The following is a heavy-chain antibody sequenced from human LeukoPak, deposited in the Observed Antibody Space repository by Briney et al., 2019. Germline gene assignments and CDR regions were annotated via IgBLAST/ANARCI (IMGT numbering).Heavy chain of an antibody. V-gene: IGHV4-59*12. CDR1: GGSISSYY. D-gene: IGHD3-10*01. J-gene: IGHJ4*02. Sequence: PSETLSLTCTVSGGSISSYYWSWIRQPPGKGLEWIGYIYYSGSTNYNPSLKSRVTISVDTSKNQFSLKLSSVTAADTAVYYCASVSGSYYRPPRDYWGQGTLVTVSS. CDR3: ASVSGSYYRPPRDY. CDR2: IYYSGST.